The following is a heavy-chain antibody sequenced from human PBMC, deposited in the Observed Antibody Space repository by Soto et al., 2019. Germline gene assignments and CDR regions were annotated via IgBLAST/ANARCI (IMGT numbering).Heavy chain of an antibody. CDR3: ARLIYDSRLNYLYFDS. Sequence: PSETLSLTCDVSGVSISSGNWWSWVRQPPGKELEWTGEVYRDGSANYHPSLERRVTISVDTSKNQFSLRLSSVTAADTAIYYCARLIYDSRLNYLYFDSWGQGMLVTVSS. CDR2: VYRDGSA. V-gene: IGHV4-4*02. D-gene: IGHD3-22*01. CDR1: GVSISSGNW. J-gene: IGHJ4*02.